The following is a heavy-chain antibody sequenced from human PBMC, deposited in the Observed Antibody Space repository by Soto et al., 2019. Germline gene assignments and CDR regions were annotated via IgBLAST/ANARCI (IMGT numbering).Heavy chain of an antibody. CDR1: GGSISSYY. V-gene: IGHV4-59*01. CDR2: IYYSGST. CDR3: ARDGRYSSQWNGDHRMED. Sequence: TLSLTCTVSGGSISSYYWSWIRQPPGKGLEWIGYIYYSGSTNYNPSLKSRVTISVDTSKNQFSLKLSSVTAADTAVYYCARDGRYSSQWNGDHRMEDCCQATTVTVPS. J-gene: IGHJ6*02. D-gene: IGHD1-1*01.